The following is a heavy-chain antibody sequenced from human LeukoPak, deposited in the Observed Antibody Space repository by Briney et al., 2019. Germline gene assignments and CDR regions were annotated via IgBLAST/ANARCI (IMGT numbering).Heavy chain of an antibody. Sequence: PGGSLRLSCAASGVTFSTYAMHWVRQAPGKGLEWVAVISYDGSNKYFADSVKGRFTISRDNSKNTLYLQMNSLRAEDTAVYYCARDRTNNYYYYGMDVWGQGTTVTVS. CDR1: GVTFSTYA. J-gene: IGHJ6*02. CDR3: ARDRTNNYYYYGMDV. V-gene: IGHV3-30-3*01. CDR2: ISYDGSNK.